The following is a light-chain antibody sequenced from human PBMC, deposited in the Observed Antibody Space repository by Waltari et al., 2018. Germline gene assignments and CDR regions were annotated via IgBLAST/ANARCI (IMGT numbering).Light chain of an antibody. J-gene: IGLJ2*01. CDR1: NSNIGAGYD. CDR2: GNT. V-gene: IGLV1-40*01. CDR3: QSYDSSLGGSV. Sequence: QSVLTQPPSVSGAPGQRVTISCPGTNSNIGAGYDVNWYQQLPGEAPKLLSYGNTNRPSGVPDRVSGSKSGTSASLAITGLQAEDEADYYCQSYDSSLGGSVFGGGTKLTVL.